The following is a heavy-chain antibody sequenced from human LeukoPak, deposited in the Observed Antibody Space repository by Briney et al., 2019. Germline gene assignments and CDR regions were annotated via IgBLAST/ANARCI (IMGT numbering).Heavy chain of an antibody. D-gene: IGHD5-18*01. Sequence: SETLSLTCTVSGGSISSSSYYWGWIRQPPGKGLEWIGSIYHSGSTYYNPSLKSRVTISVDTSKNQFSLKLSSVTAADTAVYYCARKTGGYSYGLDYWGQGTLVTVSS. CDR2: IYHSGST. CDR1: GGSISSSSYY. J-gene: IGHJ4*02. V-gene: IGHV4-39*07. CDR3: ARKTGGYSYGLDY.